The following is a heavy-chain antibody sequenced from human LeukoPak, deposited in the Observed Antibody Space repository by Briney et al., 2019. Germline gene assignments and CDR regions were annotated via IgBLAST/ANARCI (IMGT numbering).Heavy chain of an antibody. CDR1: GFTFSSYG. CDR2: IGGDGRST. CDR3: VRGTIVDRGIDY. D-gene: IGHD2-21*01. J-gene: IGHJ4*02. V-gene: IGHV3-74*01. Sequence: GGSLRLSCAASGFTFSSYGMHWVRQVAGKGLVWVASIGGDGRSTWYADSVKGRFTISRDSAKNTLHLQMDSLRGEDTAMYYCVRGTIVDRGIDYWGQGTLVTVSS.